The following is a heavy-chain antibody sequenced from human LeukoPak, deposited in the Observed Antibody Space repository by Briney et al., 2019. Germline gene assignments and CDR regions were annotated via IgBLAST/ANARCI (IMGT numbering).Heavy chain of an antibody. CDR1: GSTFSSYG. CDR3: TPHGRGDYAPLGGVDY. CDR2: ISYDVGKK. V-gene: IGHV3-30*03. D-gene: IGHD4-17*01. J-gene: IGHJ4*02. Sequence: GGSLRLSCAASGSTFSSYGMHWVRQAPGKGLEWVAVISYDVGKKYYADSVKGRFTISRDNSKNTLYLQMNSLKTEDTAVYYCTPHGRGDYAPLGGVDYWGQGTLVTVSS.